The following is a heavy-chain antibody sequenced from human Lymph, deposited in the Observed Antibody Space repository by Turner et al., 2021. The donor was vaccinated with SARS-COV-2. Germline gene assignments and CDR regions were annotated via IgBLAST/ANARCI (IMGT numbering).Heavy chain of an antibody. CDR2: ISYDGSNK. D-gene: IGHD4-17*01. CDR3: AKDTVWGAFDI. J-gene: IGHJ3*02. CDR1: GFTFSNYG. Sequence: QVQLVESGGGVVQPGRSLSLSCAASGFTFSNYGMPWVRQAPGKGLEWVAGISYDGSNKYYVDSVKGRFTISSDNSKNTLYLQMNSLRAEDTAVYYCAKDTVWGAFDIWGQGTMVTVSS. V-gene: IGHV3-30*18.